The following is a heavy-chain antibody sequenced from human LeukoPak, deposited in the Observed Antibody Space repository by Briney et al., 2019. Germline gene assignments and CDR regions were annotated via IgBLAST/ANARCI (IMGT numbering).Heavy chain of an antibody. CDR2: ISGSGGST. V-gene: IGHV3-23*01. J-gene: IGHJ4*02. D-gene: IGHD3-22*01. CDR1: GFTFSSYA. Sequence: GGSLRLSCAASGFTFSSYAMSWVRQAPGKGLEWVSAISGSGGSTYYADSVKGRFTISRDNSKNTLYLQMNSLRAEDTAVYYCARPTSHSYYYDSSGRDYWGQGTLVTVSS. CDR3: ARPTSHSYYYDSSGRDY.